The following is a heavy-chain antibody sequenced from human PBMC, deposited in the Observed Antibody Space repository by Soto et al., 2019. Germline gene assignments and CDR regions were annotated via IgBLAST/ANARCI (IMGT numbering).Heavy chain of an antibody. Sequence: SVKVSCKASGGTFSIYAISWVRQAPGQGLEWMGGIIPIFGTANYAQKFQGRVTITADKSTSTAYMELSSLRSEDTAVYYCARGPIGYYYGMDVWGQGTTVTVSS. J-gene: IGHJ6*02. CDR1: GGTFSIYA. V-gene: IGHV1-69*06. CDR2: IIPIFGTA. CDR3: ARGPIGYYYGMDV.